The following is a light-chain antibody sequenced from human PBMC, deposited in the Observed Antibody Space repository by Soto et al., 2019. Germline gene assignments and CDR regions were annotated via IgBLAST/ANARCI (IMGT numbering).Light chain of an antibody. J-gene: IGKJ4*01. Sequence: DIQLTQSPSFLSASVGDRVTITCRASQGIGSYLAWYQQKPGKAPKVLIYTASTLQGGVPSRFSGSKSGTEFTLTISSLQPEDFATYYCQQLNSYSPRLTFGGGTKVEI. CDR1: QGIGSY. V-gene: IGKV1-9*01. CDR2: TAS. CDR3: QQLNSYSPRLT.